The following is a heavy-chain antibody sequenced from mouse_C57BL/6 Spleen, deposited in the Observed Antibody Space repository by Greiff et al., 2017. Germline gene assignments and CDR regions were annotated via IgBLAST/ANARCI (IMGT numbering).Heavy chain of an antibody. J-gene: IGHJ2*01. CDR2: IYHGDGDT. V-gene: IGHV1-80*01. CDR3: ARSHQLGGFDY. CDR1: GYAFSSYW. Sequence: VQLQQSGAELVKPGASVKISYKASGYAFSSYWMNWVKQRPGKGLEWIGQIYHGDGDTNYNGKFKGKATLTADKSSSTAYMQLSSLTSEDSAVYFCARSHQLGGFDYWGQGTTLTVSS. D-gene: IGHD4-1*02.